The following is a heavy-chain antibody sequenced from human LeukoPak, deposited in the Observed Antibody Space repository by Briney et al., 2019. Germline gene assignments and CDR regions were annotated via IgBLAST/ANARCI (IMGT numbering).Heavy chain of an antibody. D-gene: IGHD2-8*01. CDR1: GGSLSGYY. V-gene: IGHV4-34*01. Sequence: PSETLSLTCAVSGGSLSGYYWTWIRQPPGKGLEWIGEINHSGSTNYNPSLKSRVTISVDTSKNQFSLKLSSVTAADTAVYYCARAIVLTMDVWGKGTTVTISS. CDR3: ARAIVLTMDV. J-gene: IGHJ6*04. CDR2: INHSGST.